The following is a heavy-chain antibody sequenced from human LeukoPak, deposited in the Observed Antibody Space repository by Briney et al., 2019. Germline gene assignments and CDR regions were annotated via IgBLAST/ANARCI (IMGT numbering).Heavy chain of an antibody. CDR2: INPSGGST. Sequence: EASVKVSCKASGYTFTSYYMHWVRQAPGQGLEWMGIINPSGGSTSYAQKFQGRVTMTEDTSTDTAYMELSSLRSEDTAVYYCATDGELSPFDYWGQGTLVTVSS. J-gene: IGHJ4*02. CDR3: ATDGELSPFDY. V-gene: IGHV1-46*01. CDR1: GYTFTSYY. D-gene: IGHD1-26*01.